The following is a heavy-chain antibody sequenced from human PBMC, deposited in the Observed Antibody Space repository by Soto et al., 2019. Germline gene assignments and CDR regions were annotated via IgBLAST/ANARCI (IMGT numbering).Heavy chain of an antibody. Sequence: ASVKVSCKASGGTFTGYYMHWVRQAPGQGLEWMGWINPNSGGTNYAQKFQGRVTMTRDTSISTAYMELSRLRSDDTAVYYCARTRLKYSSGTTKKNWFDPWGQGTLVTVSS. CDR2: INPNSGGT. D-gene: IGHD6-25*01. CDR3: ARTRLKYSSGTTKKNWFDP. J-gene: IGHJ5*02. CDR1: GGTFTGYY. V-gene: IGHV1-2*02.